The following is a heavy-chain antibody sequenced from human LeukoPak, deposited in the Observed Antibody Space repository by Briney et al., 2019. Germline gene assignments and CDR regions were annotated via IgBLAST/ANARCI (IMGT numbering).Heavy chain of an antibody. CDR2: INPSGGST. V-gene: IGHV1-46*01. Sequence: ASVKVSCKASGYTFTSYYMHWVRQAPGQGLEWMGIINPSGGSTSYAQKFQGRVTMTRDTSTSTVYMELSSLRSEDTAVYYCARGRSTAMVKDAFGIWGQGTMVTVSS. J-gene: IGHJ3*02. D-gene: IGHD5-18*01. CDR3: ARGRSTAMVKDAFGI. CDR1: GYTFTSYY.